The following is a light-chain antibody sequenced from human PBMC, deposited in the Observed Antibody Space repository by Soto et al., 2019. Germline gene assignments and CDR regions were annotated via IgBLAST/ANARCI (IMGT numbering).Light chain of an antibody. Sequence: QSALTQPASVSGSPGQSITISCTGTSSDVGSYNLVSWYQQHPGKAPNLMIYEGNKRPSGVSNRFSGSKSANTASLTISGLQTEDEADYYCCSYAGTNTFVFGPGTKLTVL. V-gene: IGLV2-23*01. J-gene: IGLJ1*01. CDR1: SSDVGSYNL. CDR3: CSYAGTNTFV. CDR2: EGN.